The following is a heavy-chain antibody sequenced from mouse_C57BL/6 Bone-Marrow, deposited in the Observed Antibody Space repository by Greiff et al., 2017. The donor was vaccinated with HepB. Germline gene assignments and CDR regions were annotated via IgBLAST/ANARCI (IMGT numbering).Heavy chain of an antibody. Sequence: VQLKESGPVLVKPGPSVKISCKASGFTFTDYYMHWVKQSHGKSLEWIGLVYPYNGGTSYNQKFKGKATLTVDTSSSTAYMELNSLTSEDSAVYYCARKNYGSSHYWYFDVWGTGTTVTVSS. J-gene: IGHJ1*03. CDR1: GFTFTDYY. CDR3: ARKNYGSSHYWYFDV. D-gene: IGHD1-1*01. V-gene: IGHV1-36*01. CDR2: VYPYNGGT.